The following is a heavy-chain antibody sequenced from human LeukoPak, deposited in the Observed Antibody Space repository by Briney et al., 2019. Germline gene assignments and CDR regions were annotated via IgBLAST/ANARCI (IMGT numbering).Heavy chain of an antibody. CDR2: INPSSGDT. D-gene: IGHD6-13*01. J-gene: IGHJ6*02. CDR3: ARALPRSQQLVRSGNYYYGMDV. V-gene: IGHV1-2*02. CDR1: GYTFSDYY. Sequence: ASVKVSCKASGYTFSDYYMHWVRQAPGQGLEWMGWINPSSGDTKSAQKFQGRVTMTRDTSISTLYMEVSRLTSDDSAVYYCARALPRSQQLVRSGNYYYGMDVWGQGTTVTVSS.